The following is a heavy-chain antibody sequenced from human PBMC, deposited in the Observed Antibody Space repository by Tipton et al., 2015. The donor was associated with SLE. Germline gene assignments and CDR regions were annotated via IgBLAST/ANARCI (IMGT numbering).Heavy chain of an antibody. Sequence: QLVQSGAEVKKPGASVKVSCKASGYTFTSYGISWVRQAPGQGLEWMGGIIPIFGTANYAQKFQGRVTITTDESTSTAYMELSSLRSEDTAVYYCARVQMAQAAFDIWGQGTMVTVSS. V-gene: IGHV1-69*05. CDR1: GYTFTSYG. CDR2: IIPIFGTA. CDR3: ARVQMAQAAFDI. D-gene: IGHD5-24*01. J-gene: IGHJ3*02.